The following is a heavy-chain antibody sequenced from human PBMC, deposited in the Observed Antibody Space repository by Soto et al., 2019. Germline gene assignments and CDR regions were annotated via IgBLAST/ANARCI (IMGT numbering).Heavy chain of an antibody. CDR1: GDRFTSYW. CDR3: ARQSTKGIGQTYYYKKGRDV. Sequence: RGESLKISCKGSGDRFTSYWIGWVRQMPGKGLEWMGIIYPGDSDTTYSPSFQGQVTISADKSISTAYLQWSSLKASDTAMYYCARQSTKGIGQTYYYKKGRDVWGKGTRVTVSS. CDR2: IYPGDSDT. D-gene: IGHD2-15*01. J-gene: IGHJ6*04. V-gene: IGHV5-51*01.